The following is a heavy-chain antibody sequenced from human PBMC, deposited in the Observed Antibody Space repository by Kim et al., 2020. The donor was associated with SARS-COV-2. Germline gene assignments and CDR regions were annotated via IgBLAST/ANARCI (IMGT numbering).Heavy chain of an antibody. V-gene: IGHV5-51*01. D-gene: IGHD2-2*01. J-gene: IGHJ3*02. Sequence: GESLKISCKASGYRYTSYWIGWVRQMPGKGLEWMGIIYPGDSDTRYSPSFQGQVTISADKSISTASLQWSSLKASDTAMYYCASSHSSYDAFDIWGQGTLVTVSS. CDR1: GYRYTSYW. CDR2: IYPGDSDT. CDR3: ASSHSSYDAFDI.